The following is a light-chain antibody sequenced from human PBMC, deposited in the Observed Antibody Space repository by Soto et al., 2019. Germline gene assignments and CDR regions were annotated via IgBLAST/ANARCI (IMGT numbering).Light chain of an antibody. CDR1: QSVSSSY. CDR3: QHYDSLPIT. V-gene: IGKV3-20*01. J-gene: IGKJ5*01. Sequence: EIVMTQSPATLSVSPGERATVSCSASQSVSSSYLAWYQQKPGQPPRLLIYGASSRATGIPDRFSGSGSGTDFTLTISRLEPEDFAVFYCQHYDSLPITFGQGTRLEIK. CDR2: GAS.